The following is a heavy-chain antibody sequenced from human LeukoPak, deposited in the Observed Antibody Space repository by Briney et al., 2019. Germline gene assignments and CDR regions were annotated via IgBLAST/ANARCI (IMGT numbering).Heavy chain of an antibody. V-gene: IGHV3-23*01. D-gene: IGHD2-15*01. J-gene: IGHJ6*03. CDR1: GFRLSTFA. CDR3: AKDTTAWWYHRAYMNV. CDR2: ISGSGDKT. Sequence: PGGSLELSWAASGFRLSTFALRWVGQAPGGGLGLVAAISGSGDKTYHAAAVKGRCTLSKENSENRRPPQMDSPKAEGTPVYFWAKDTTAWWYHRAYMNVWGKGTTVTVSS.